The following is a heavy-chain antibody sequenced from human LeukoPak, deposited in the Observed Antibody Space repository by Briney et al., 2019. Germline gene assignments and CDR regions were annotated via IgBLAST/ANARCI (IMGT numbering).Heavy chain of an antibody. D-gene: IGHD1-26*01. CDR1: GGSFSDYY. CDR2: INHSGST. CDR3: ARKVGATTYPDWFDP. J-gene: IGHJ5*02. Sequence: PSETLSLTCAVYGGSFSDYYWSWTRQPPGKGLEWIGEINHSGSTNYNPSLKSRLTISVDTSKKQFSLKLSSVTAADTAVYYCARKVGATTYPDWFDPWGQGTLVTVSS. V-gene: IGHV4-34*01.